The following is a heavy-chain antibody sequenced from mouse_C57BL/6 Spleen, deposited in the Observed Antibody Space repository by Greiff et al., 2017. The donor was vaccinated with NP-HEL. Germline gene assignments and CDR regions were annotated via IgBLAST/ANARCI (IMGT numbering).Heavy chain of an antibody. V-gene: IGHV1-82*01. CDR3: ARRAYYSNYVGGYYFDY. J-gene: IGHJ2*01. CDR1: GYAFSSYW. D-gene: IGHD2-5*01. CDR2: IYPGDGDT. Sequence: QVQLQQSGPELVKPGASVKISCKASGYAFSSYWMNWVKQRPGKGLEWIGRIYPGDGDTNYNGKFKGKATLTADKSSSTAYMQLSSLSSEDSAVYFCARRAYYSNYVGGYYFDYWGQGTTLTVSS.